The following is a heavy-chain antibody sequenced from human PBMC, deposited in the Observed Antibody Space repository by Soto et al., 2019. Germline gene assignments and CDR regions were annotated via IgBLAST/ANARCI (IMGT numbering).Heavy chain of an antibody. D-gene: IGHD2-2*01. Sequence: QVQLVQSGAEVKKPGASVKVSCKASGYTFTSYGISWVRKAPGQGLEWMGWISAYNGNTNYAQKLQGRVTMTTDTSTSTAYMELRSLRSDDTAVYYCAVSYCSSTSCYRYAFDIWGQGTMVTVSS. CDR1: GYTFTSYG. CDR3: AVSYCSSTSCYRYAFDI. CDR2: ISAYNGNT. J-gene: IGHJ3*02. V-gene: IGHV1-18*01.